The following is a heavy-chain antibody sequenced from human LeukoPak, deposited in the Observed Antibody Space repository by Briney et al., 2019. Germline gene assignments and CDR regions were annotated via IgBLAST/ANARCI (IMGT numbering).Heavy chain of an antibody. D-gene: IGHD3-22*01. CDR2: ISSSSSYI. J-gene: IGHJ4*02. CDR1: GFTFSSYS. V-gene: IGHV3-21*01. CDR3: ARGAQGYYYDSSGPIDY. Sequence: GGSLRLSCAASGFTFSSYSMNWVRQAPGKGLEWVSSISSSSSYIYYADSVKGRFTISRDYAKNSLYLQMNSLRAEDTAVYYCARGAQGYYYDSSGPIDYWGQGTLVTVSS.